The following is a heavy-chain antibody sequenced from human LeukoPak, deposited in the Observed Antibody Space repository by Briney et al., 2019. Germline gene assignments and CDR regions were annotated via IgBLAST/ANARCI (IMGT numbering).Heavy chain of an antibody. D-gene: IGHD3-22*01. Sequence: SETLSLTCTVSGGSISSSSFYWGWIRQPPGKGLEWIGYIYYSGSTYYNPSLKSRVTISVDTSKNQFSLKLSSVTAADTAVYYCARLNYYDSSGYYRGEGMVDYWGQGTLVTVSS. CDR2: IYYSGST. CDR3: ARLNYYDSSGYYRGEGMVDY. V-gene: IGHV4-31*03. J-gene: IGHJ4*02. CDR1: GGSISSSSFY.